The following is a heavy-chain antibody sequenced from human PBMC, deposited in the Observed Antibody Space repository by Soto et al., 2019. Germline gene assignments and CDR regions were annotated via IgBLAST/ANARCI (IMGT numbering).Heavy chain of an antibody. CDR1: GGSIRRGGYS. D-gene: IGHD6-13*01. Sequence: LSRTCAGSGGSIRRGGYSWSWIRQPPGKGLEWIGYIYHSGSTYYNPSLKSRVTISVDRSKNQFSLKLSSVTAADTAVYYCARGKQQLALDYWGQGTLVTVSS. CDR2: IYHSGST. V-gene: IGHV4-30-2*01. J-gene: IGHJ4*02. CDR3: ARGKQQLALDY.